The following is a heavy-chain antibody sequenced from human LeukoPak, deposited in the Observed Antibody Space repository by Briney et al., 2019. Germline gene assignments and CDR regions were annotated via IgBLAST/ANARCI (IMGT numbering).Heavy chain of an antibody. CDR2: RYPGDSDT. D-gene: IGHD5-18*01. V-gene: IGHV5-51*01. CDR3: ARPYTAMVTGPFDY. J-gene: IGHJ4*02. Sequence: GEPLKISCKGSGYSFTSYWIGGVGQMPGKGREWMGIRYPGDSDTRYSPSFQGQVTISADKSISTAYLQWSSLKASDTAMYYCARPYTAMVTGPFDYWGQGTLVTVSS. CDR1: GYSFTSYW.